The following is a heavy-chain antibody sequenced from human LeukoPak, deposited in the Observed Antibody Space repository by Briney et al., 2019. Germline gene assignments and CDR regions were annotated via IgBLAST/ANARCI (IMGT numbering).Heavy chain of an antibody. D-gene: IGHD3-22*01. CDR1: GYTFTGYY. J-gene: IGHJ6*03. CDR2: INPNSGGT. V-gene: IGHV1-2*02. CDR3: ARDGRNYYDTEDYYYYMDV. Sequence: ASVKVSCKASGYTFTGYYMHWVRRAPGQGLEWMGWINPNSGGTNYAQKFQGRVTMTGDTSISTAYMELSSLRSEDTAVYYCARDGRNYYDTEDYYYYMDVWGKGTTVTVSS.